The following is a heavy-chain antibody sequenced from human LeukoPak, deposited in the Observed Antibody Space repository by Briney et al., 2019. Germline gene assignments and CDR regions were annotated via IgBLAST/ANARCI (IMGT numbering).Heavy chain of an antibody. CDR3: ARDLITFGGFIVPHY. CDR1: GYTFTSYG. D-gene: IGHD3-16*02. J-gene: IGHJ4*02. Sequence: ASVKVSCKASGYTFTSYGISWVRQAPGQGLEWMGWISAYNGNTNDAQKFQGRVTMTTDTSTSTAYMELRCLRSDDTAVYFCARDLITFGGFIVPHYWGQGTLVTVSS. V-gene: IGHV1-18*01. CDR2: ISAYNGNT.